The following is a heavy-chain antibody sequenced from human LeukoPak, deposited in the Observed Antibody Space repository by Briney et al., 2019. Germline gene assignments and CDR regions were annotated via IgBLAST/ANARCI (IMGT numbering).Heavy chain of an antibody. CDR1: GGSFSGYY. CDR3: ARGSGGYSGYVAYYFDY. J-gene: IGHJ4*02. CDR2: INHSGST. V-gene: IGHV4-34*01. D-gene: IGHD5-12*01. Sequence: SETLSLTCAVYGGSFSGYYWSWIRQPPGKGLEWIGEINHSGSTNYNPSLKSRVTISVDTSKNQFSLKLSSVTAADTAVYYCARGSGGYSGYVAYYFDYWGQGTLVTVSS.